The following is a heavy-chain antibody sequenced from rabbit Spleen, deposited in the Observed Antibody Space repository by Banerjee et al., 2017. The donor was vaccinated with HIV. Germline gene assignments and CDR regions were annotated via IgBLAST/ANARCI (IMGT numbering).Heavy chain of an antibody. Sequence: LEESGGGLVKPGGTLTLTYTVSGFSFSSNWICWVRQAPGKGLEWIACIDTNDGDTDYANWPKGRFTISRTSSTTVTLQMTSLTAADTATYFCARDLAGVIGWNFGLWGPGTLVTVS. CDR2: IDTNDGDT. CDR1: GFSFSSNW. V-gene: IGHV1S45*01. J-gene: IGHJ4*01. CDR3: ARDLAGVIGWNFGL. D-gene: IGHD4-1*01.